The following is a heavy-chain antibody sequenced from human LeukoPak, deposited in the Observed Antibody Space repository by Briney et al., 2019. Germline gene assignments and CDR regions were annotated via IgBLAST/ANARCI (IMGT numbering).Heavy chain of an antibody. CDR3: AKDLIAVAGEDYYYGMDV. D-gene: IGHD6-19*01. CDR1: GFTFSSYG. J-gene: IGHJ6*02. Sequence: GRSLRLSCAASGFTFSSYGMHWVRQAPGKGLEWVAVISYDGSNKYYADSVKGRFTISRDNSKNTLYLQMNSLRAEDTAVYYCAKDLIAVAGEDYYYGMDVWGQGTTVTVSS. V-gene: IGHV3-30*18. CDR2: ISYDGSNK.